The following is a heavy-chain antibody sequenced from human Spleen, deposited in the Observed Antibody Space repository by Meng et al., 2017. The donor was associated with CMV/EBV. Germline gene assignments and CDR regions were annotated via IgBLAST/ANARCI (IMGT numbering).Heavy chain of an antibody. V-gene: IGHV5-51*01. CDR1: GYSFTSYW. Sequence: GESLKISCKGSGYSFTSYWIAWVRQMPGKGLEWMGIIYPGDSDTRYSPSFQGQVTISADKSISTAFLQWSSLRASDTAMYYCARQEYSSSGDPYYYYGMDVWGQGTTVTVSS. J-gene: IGHJ6*02. CDR2: IYPGDSDT. D-gene: IGHD6-6*01. CDR3: ARQEYSSSGDPYYYYGMDV.